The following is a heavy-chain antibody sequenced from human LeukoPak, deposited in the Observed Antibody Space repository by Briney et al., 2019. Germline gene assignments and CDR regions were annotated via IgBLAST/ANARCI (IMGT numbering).Heavy chain of an antibody. J-gene: IGHJ5*02. CDR1: GYTFSSYD. Sequence: ASVKVSCKASGYTFSSYDINWVRQATGQGLEWMGWMNPKSGNTGYGQKFQGRVTMTRNTSIGTAYMELSSLRPEDTALYYCARDNSVRDEAWWFNPWGQGTLVTVSS. CDR2: MNPKSGNT. CDR3: ARDNSVRDEAWWFNP. D-gene: IGHD5-24*01. V-gene: IGHV1-8*01.